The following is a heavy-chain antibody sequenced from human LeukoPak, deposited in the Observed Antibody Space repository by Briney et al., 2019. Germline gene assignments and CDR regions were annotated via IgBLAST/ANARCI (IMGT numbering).Heavy chain of an antibody. V-gene: IGHV4-34*01. J-gene: IGHJ4*02. CDR2: INHSGST. D-gene: IGHD6-13*01. Sequence: SETLSLTCAVHGGSFSGYYWSWIRQPPGKGLEWIGEINHSGSTNYNPSLKSRVTISVDTSKNQFSLKLSSVTAADTAVYYCARGKRGYSSSWHDYWGQGTLVTVSS. CDR1: GGSFSGYY. CDR3: ARGKRGYSSSWHDY.